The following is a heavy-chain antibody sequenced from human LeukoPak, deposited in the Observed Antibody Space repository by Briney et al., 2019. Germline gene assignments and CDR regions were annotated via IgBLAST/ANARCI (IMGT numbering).Heavy chain of an antibody. CDR3: ARGGVGGYDYFDS. J-gene: IGHJ4*02. CDR2: ITYSGST. Sequence: PSETLSLTCTVSGGSIRSDDYYWSWIRQPPGKGLEWIGHITYSGSTDYSPSHKSRVSISVDTSKNQFSLSLNSVTVADTAVYYCARGGVGGYDYFDSWGQGTLVTVSS. D-gene: IGHD5-12*01. V-gene: IGHV4-30-4*01. CDR1: GGSIRSDDYY.